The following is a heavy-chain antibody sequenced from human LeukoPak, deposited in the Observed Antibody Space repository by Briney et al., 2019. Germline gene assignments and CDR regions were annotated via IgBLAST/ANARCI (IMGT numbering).Heavy chain of an antibody. CDR2: ISYDGSNK. Sequence: GGSLRLSCAASGFTFSSYAMHWVRQAPGKGLEWVAVISYDGSNKYYADSVKGRFTISRDNSKNTLYLQVNSLRAEDTAVYYCAKSGRELYGPFDDWGQGTLVTVSS. CDR1: GFTFSSYA. J-gene: IGHJ4*02. CDR3: AKSGRELYGPFDD. D-gene: IGHD3-10*01. V-gene: IGHV3-30*04.